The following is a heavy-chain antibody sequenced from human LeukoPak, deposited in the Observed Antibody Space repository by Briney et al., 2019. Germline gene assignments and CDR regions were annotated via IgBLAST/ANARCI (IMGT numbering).Heavy chain of an antibody. CDR2: IYTSGST. CDR3: ARGAYCSGGSCRSYYYYYMDV. CDR1: GGSISSGSYY. D-gene: IGHD2-15*01. J-gene: IGHJ6*03. Sequence: SQTLSLTCTVSGGSISSGSYYWSWIRQPAGKGLEWIGRIYTSGSTNYNPSLKSRVTISVDTSKNQFSLKLSSVTAADTAVYYCARGAYCSGGSCRSYYYYYMDVWGKGTTVTISS. V-gene: IGHV4-61*02.